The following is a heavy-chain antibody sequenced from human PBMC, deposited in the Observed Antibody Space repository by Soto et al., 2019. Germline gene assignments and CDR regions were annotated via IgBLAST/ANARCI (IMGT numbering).Heavy chain of an antibody. J-gene: IGHJ4*02. V-gene: IGHV3-48*03. CDR1: RFTFSTYE. Sequence: GGSLRLSCAASRFTFSTYEMNWVRQAPGKGLEWVSYISTSGSTVYYADSVKGRFTISRDNTRNSLYLQMNSLRDEDTTLYYCVRYCSTTLCNGVATRTFDYWGQGTLVTVSS. CDR3: VRYCSTTLCNGVATRTFDY. CDR2: ISTSGSTV. D-gene: IGHD2-2*01.